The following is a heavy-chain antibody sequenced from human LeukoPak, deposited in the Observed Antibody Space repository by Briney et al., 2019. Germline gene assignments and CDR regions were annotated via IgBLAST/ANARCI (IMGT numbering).Heavy chain of an antibody. CDR2: INHSGST. CDR3: ARAPELRITMIVVWFDP. Sequence: KPSETLSLTCAVYGGSFSGCYWSWIRQPPGKGLEWIGEINHSGSTNYNPSLKSRVTISVDTSKNQFSLKLSSVTAADTAVYYCARAPELRITMIVVWFDPWGQGTLVTVSS. V-gene: IGHV4-34*01. J-gene: IGHJ5*02. CDR1: GGSFSGCY. D-gene: IGHD3-22*01.